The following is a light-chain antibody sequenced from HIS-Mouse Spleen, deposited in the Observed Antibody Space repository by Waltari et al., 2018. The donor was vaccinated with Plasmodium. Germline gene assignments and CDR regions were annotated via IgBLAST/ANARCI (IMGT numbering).Light chain of an antibody. V-gene: IGKV1-6*01. CDR2: AAS. CDR3: LQDYNDPYT. J-gene: IGKJ2*01. CDR1: QGIRND. Sequence: AIQMTQSPSSLSASVGDRVTITCRASQGIRNDLGWYQQKPGKAPKLLISAASSLQSVVPSRFSDSGSGTDFTLTISSLQPEDFATYYCLQDYNDPYTFGQGTKLEIK.